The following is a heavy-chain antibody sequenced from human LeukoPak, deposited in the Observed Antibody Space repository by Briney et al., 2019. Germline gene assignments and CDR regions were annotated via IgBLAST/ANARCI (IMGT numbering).Heavy chain of an antibody. CDR2: ISVSGGST. V-gene: IGHV3-23*01. Sequence: PGRSLTLSFSASGFSFSSYAMSWVRQAPGKGLEWVSAISVSGGSTNYADSVKGRFTISRDNSKNTLYLQMNSLRAEDTAVYYCAKGSRSGIAAAGSIDYWGQGTLVTVSS. CDR1: GFSFSSYA. J-gene: IGHJ4*02. D-gene: IGHD6-13*01. CDR3: AKGSRSGIAAAGSIDY.